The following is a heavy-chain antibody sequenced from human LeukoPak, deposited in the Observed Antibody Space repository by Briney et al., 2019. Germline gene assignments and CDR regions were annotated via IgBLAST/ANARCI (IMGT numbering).Heavy chain of an antibody. CDR1: GYTFTDYN. D-gene: IGHD1-26*01. CDR2: IQPKSGGT. CDR3: ARDRRWELWAFDI. V-gene: IGHV1-2*02. J-gene: IGHJ3*02. Sequence: ASVKVSCKASGYTFTDYNVYWVRQAPGQGPEWMGWIQPKSGGTIYAQRFQGRVTMTRDRSISTAYMELSSLRYDDTAVYYCARDRRWELWAFDIWGQGTMVTVSS.